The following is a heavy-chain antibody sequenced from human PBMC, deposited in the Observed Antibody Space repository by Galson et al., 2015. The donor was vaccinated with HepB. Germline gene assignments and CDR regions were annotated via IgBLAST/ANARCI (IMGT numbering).Heavy chain of an antibody. Sequence: SVKVSCKASGGTFSSYAISWVRQAPGQGLEWMGGIIPIFGTANYAQKFQGRVTITADKSTSTAYMELSSLRSEDTALYYCAKDMRATPAPDAFDIWGQGTMVTVSS. CDR3: AKDMRATPAPDAFDI. J-gene: IGHJ3*02. CDR1: GGTFSSYA. V-gene: IGHV1-69*06. D-gene: IGHD1-26*01. CDR2: IIPIFGTA.